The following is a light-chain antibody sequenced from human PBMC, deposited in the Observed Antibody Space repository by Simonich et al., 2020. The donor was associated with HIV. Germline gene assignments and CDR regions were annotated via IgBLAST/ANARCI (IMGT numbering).Light chain of an antibody. Sequence: DIQMTQYPSTLSASVGDRVTITCRSSQSISSWLAWYHQKQGKAPKILIYKASSLESGVPSRFSGSGSGTEFTLTISSLQPDDFATYYCQQYNSYSWTFGQGTKVEIK. V-gene: IGKV1-5*03. J-gene: IGKJ1*01. CDR2: KAS. CDR1: QSISSW. CDR3: QQYNSYSWT.